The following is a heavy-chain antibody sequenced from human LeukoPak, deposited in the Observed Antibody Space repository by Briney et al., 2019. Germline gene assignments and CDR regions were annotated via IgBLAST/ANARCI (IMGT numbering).Heavy chain of an antibody. V-gene: IGHV5-51*01. D-gene: IGHD3-10*01. CDR2: IYPGDSDT. Sequence: GESLKISCKSSGYRFTNYWIGWARQMPGKGLEWMGIIYPGDSDTRYSPSFQGQVTISADKSISTAYLQWSSLKASDTAMYYCARRIGSGSYYYWGQGTLVTVSS. CDR3: ARRIGSGSYYY. J-gene: IGHJ4*02. CDR1: GYRFTNYW.